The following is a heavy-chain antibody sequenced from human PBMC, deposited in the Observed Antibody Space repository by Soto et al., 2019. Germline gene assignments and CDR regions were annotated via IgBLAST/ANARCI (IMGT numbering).Heavy chain of an antibody. CDR2: MNANSGNP. D-gene: IGHD1-26*01. Sequence: QVQLVQSGAEVKKPGASVKVSCKASGYTFTSYDINWVRQATGQGLEWMGWMNANSGNPAYAQKFQGRVTMTRNTSLSTAYRELSSLRAEDTAVYYCAREVRGGTSDYWGQGPLVTVSS. V-gene: IGHV1-8*01. CDR3: AREVRGGTSDY. CDR1: GYTFTSYD. J-gene: IGHJ4*02.